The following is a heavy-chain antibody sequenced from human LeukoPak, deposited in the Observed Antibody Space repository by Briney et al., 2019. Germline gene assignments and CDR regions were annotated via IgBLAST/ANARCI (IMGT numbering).Heavy chain of an antibody. Sequence: MSSETLSLTCAVYGGSFNNYYWTWIRQPPGRGLEWIGQINHSGDTNYNPSLKSRVTISIDTSKNQFSLNLSSVTAADTAVYYCARVEVDGDYGFFYFDYWGQGTLVTVSS. J-gene: IGHJ4*02. V-gene: IGHV4-34*01. D-gene: IGHD4-17*01. CDR2: INHSGDT. CDR1: GGSFNNYY. CDR3: ARVEVDGDYGFFYFDY.